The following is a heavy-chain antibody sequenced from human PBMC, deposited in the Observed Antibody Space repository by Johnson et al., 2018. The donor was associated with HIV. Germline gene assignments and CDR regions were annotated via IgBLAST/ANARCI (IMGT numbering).Heavy chain of an antibody. D-gene: IGHD1-1*01. CDR2: IYSGDST. Sequence: MLLVESGGDLVQPGGSLRLSCAASGFSVSTSYMSWVRQAPGKGLEWVSVIYSGDSTYYADSVKGRFTISRDNAKNSLYLQMNSLRAEDTAVYYCARISQHHNSDAFDIWGQGTMVTVSS. V-gene: IGHV3-66*01. J-gene: IGHJ3*02. CDR3: ARISQHHNSDAFDI. CDR1: GFSVSTSY.